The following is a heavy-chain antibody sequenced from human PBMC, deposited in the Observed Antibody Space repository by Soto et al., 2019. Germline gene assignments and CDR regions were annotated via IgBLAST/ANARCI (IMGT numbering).Heavy chain of an antibody. J-gene: IGHJ6*02. CDR1: GFSIRDYW. CDR3: GSDRSYAMEV. CDR2: INGDASST. Sequence: TGGSLRLSCEASGFSIRDYWMHWVRQAPGEGLVWVSCINGDASSTTYADSVKGRFTISRDDAKNTVYLQMTSLRAEDTAVYFCGSDRSYAMEVWGQGTRVTVSS. V-gene: IGHV3-74*01.